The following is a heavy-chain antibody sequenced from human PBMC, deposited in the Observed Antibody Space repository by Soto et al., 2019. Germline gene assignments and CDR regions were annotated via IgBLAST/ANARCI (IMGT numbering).Heavy chain of an antibody. D-gene: IGHD3-9*01. CDR2: IYYSGST. CDR3: ARSNYDILTGYYDY. CDR1: GGSINSFY. Sequence: PSGTLSPTCTVSGGSINSFYWSWIPQPPGKGLEWIGYIYYSGSTNYNPSLKSRVTISVDTSKNQFSLKLSSVTAADTAVYYCARSNYDILTGYYDYWGQGTLVTVSS. V-gene: IGHV4-59*08. J-gene: IGHJ4*02.